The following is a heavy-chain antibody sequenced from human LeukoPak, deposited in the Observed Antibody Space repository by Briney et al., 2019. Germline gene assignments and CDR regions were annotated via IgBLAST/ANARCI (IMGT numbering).Heavy chain of an antibody. CDR2: INPSGGST. D-gene: IGHD1-26*01. Sequence: ASVKVSCKASGYTFTSYYMHWVRQAPGQGLEWMGIINPSGGSTSYAQKFQGRVTITADESTSTAYMELSSLRSEDTAVYYCARAPSGSYYEAFDIWGQGTMVTVSS. J-gene: IGHJ3*02. CDR3: ARAPSGSYYEAFDI. V-gene: IGHV1-46*01. CDR1: GYTFTSYY.